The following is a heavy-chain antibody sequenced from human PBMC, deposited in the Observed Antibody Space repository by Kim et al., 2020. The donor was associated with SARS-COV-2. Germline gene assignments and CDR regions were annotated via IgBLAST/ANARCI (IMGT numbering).Heavy chain of an antibody. D-gene: IGHD1-26*01. CDR1: GFTFSSYE. CDR2: ISSSGTTI. Sequence: GGSLRLSCAASGFTFSSYEMNWVRQAPGKGLEWVSYISSSGTTIYYADSVKGRFTISRDNAKNSLYLQMNSLRAEDTAVYYCARGTGGASHFDYWGQGTLVTVSS. J-gene: IGHJ4*02. V-gene: IGHV3-48*03. CDR3: ARGTGGASHFDY.